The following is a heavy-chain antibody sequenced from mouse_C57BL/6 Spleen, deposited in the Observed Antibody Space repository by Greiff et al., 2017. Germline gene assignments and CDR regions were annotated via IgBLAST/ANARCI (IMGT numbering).Heavy chain of an antibody. CDR1: GYAFTNYL. CDR3: ERGALFTTVVATEFDY. Sequence: VLLVESGAELVRPGASVKVSCKASGYAFTNYLIEWVKQRPGQGLEWIGVINPGSGGTNYNEKFKGKATLTADKSSSTAYMQLSSLTSEASAVYSCERGALFTTVVATEFDYWGQGTTLTVSS. D-gene: IGHD1-1*01. J-gene: IGHJ2*01. V-gene: IGHV1-54*01. CDR2: INPGSGGT.